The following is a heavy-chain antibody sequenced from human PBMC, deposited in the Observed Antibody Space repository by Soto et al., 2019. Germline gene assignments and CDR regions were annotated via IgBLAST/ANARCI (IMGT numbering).Heavy chain of an antibody. J-gene: IGHJ4*02. CDR2: INPNSGGT. D-gene: IGHD3-22*01. CDR3: ARSPAPLSYDSSGYYQV. Sequence: ASVKVSCKASGYTFTGYYMHWVRQAPGQGLEWMGWINPNSGGTNYAQKFQGWVTMTRDTSISTAYMELSRLRSDDTAVYYCARSPAPLSYDSSGYYQVWGQGTLVTVPS. V-gene: IGHV1-2*04. CDR1: GYTFTGYY.